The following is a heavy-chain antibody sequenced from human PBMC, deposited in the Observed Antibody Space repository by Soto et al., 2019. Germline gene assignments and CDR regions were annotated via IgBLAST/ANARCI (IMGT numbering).Heavy chain of an antibody. J-gene: IGHJ4*02. D-gene: IGHD2-8*02. CDR3: ARDPSTGWFRWGFES. V-gene: IGHV6-1*01. Sequence: PSQTLSLTCAISGGSVSDDSAAWTWIRQSPSRGLEWLGRTYYRSVWNTDYALSVKSRITINVDAARNQFSLRLSSVTPEDTAVYYCARDPSTGWFRWGFESWGQVTPVTLSS. CDR1: GGSVSDDSAA. CDR2: TYYRSVWNT.